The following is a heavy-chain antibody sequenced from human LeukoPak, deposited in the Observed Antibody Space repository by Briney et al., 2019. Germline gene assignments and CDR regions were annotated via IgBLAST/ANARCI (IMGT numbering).Heavy chain of an antibody. CDR2: ISSSGSTI. J-gene: IGHJ4*02. CDR1: GFTFSSYE. CDR3: ARDHENSGWYDWSGTVDY. V-gene: IGHV3-48*03. Sequence: PGGSLRLSCAASGFTFSSYEMNWVRQAPGKGLEWVSYISSSGSTIYYADSVKGRFTISRDNAKNSLYLQMNSLRAEDTAVYYCARDHENSGWYDWSGTVDYWGQATLVTVSS. D-gene: IGHD6-19*01.